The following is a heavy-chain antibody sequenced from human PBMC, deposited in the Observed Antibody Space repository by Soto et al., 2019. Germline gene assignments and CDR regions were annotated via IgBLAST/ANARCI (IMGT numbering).Heavy chain of an antibody. CDR2: ISYDGSNK. CDR1: GFTFSSYG. Sequence: PGGSLRLSCAASGFTFSSYGMHWVRQAPGKGLEWVAVISYDGSNKYYADSVKGRFTISRDNSKNTLYLQMNSLRAEDTAVYYCAKDLIAVAAPKYGMDVWGQGTTVTVSS. J-gene: IGHJ6*02. D-gene: IGHD6-19*01. V-gene: IGHV3-30*18. CDR3: AKDLIAVAAPKYGMDV.